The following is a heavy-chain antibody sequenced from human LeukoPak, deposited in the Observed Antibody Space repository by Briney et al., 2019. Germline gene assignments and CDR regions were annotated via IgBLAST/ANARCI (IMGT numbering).Heavy chain of an antibody. D-gene: IGHD3-9*01. J-gene: IGHJ4*02. V-gene: IGHV3-30*02. CDR3: AKGYYFDILSGYSSLDS. Sequence: PGGSLRLSCEVSGFTFSTFGMHWVRQAPGKGLEWVAFIRYDGSNKYYADSVKGRFTISRDDSKNTLYLQMNSLRAEDTAAYYCAKGYYFDILSGYSSLDSWGQGTLVTVSS. CDR1: GFTFSTFG. CDR2: IRYDGSNK.